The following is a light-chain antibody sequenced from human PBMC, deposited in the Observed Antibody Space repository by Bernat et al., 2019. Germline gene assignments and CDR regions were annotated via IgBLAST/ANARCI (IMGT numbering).Light chain of an antibody. CDR1: QVIGTY. J-gene: IGKJ5*01. V-gene: IGKV1-9*01. CDR2: GAS. CDR3: QQLNSYPTT. Sequence: IQLTQFPPFLSASVGDRVTITCRASQVIGTYLAWYQQKPGKASIPLIYGASTLHTGVPSRFSGSGSGTEFTLTISSLRPEDFATYHCQQLNSYPTTFGQGTRLEIK.